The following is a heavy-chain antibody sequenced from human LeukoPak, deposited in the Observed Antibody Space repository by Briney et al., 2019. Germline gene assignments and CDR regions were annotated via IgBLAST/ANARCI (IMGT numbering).Heavy chain of an antibody. CDR2: ISSSSSTI. CDR3: ARDPSGYDYH. Sequence: GGSLRLSCAASGFTLSTYTMNWVRQAPGKGLQWFSYISSSSSTIYYADSVKGRFTISRDNAKNSLYLQMNSLRTEDTAVYYCARDPSGYDYHWGQGTLVTVSS. V-gene: IGHV3-48*04. D-gene: IGHD5-12*01. CDR1: GFTLSTYT. J-gene: IGHJ4*02.